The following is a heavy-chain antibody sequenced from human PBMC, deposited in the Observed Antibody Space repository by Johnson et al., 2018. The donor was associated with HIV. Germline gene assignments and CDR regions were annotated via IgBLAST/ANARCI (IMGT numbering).Heavy chain of an antibody. CDR3: ARGGGGTVVVTIGGAFDI. J-gene: IGHJ3*02. D-gene: IGHD2-21*02. V-gene: IGHV3-66*01. CDR1: GFTVSSNY. CDR2: IYSGGGQ. Sequence: EVQLLESGGGLVQPGGSLRLSCAASGFTVSSNYMSWVRQAPGKGLEWVSVIYSGGGQTYANSLKGSLPISRTNSKNTLYLQMNTMRAGDTAVYYCARGGGGTVVVTIGGAFDIWGQGTMVTVSS.